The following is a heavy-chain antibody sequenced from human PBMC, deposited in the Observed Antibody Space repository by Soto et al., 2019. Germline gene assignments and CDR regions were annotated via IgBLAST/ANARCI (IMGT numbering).Heavy chain of an antibody. J-gene: IGHJ6*02. CDR1: GYTFIRYG. D-gene: IGHD3-16*01. Sequence: QVQLAQSANEVKKPGASVRVSCKAAGYTFIRYGIAWVRQAPGQGLEWMGWISPYNDYTVYAQKFQGRVSMTADTSTRKVYRKLRGLKSDDTAVYYCARGGYYDNSWGKLSHYGLDVWGQGTSVSVSS. CDR3: ARGGYYDNSWGKLSHYGLDV. CDR2: ISPYNDYT. V-gene: IGHV1-18*01.